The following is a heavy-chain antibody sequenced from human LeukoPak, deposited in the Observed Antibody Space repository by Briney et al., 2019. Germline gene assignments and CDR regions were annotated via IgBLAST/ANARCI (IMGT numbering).Heavy chain of an antibody. D-gene: IGHD3-10*01. CDR2: ISSTGGST. CDR3: AKGIYASGSSYFDY. CDR1: GFTFSSYA. Sequence: HPGGSLRLSCAASGFTFSSYAMSWVRQAPGKRLEWVSAISSTGGSTYYADSVKGRFTISRDNSKDTLYLQMNSLRAEDTAVYYCAKGIYASGSSYFDYWGQGTLVTVSS. V-gene: IGHV3-23*01. J-gene: IGHJ4*02.